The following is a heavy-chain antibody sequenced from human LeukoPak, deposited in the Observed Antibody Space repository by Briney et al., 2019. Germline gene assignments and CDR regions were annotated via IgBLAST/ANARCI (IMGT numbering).Heavy chain of an antibody. V-gene: IGHV4-31*03. CDR1: GGSISSGGYY. CDR2: IYYSGST. CDR3: ARGPETAVDYYDSSGYSSWFDP. J-gene: IGHJ5*02. D-gene: IGHD3-22*01. Sequence: PSETLSLTCTVSGGSISSGGYYWSWIRQHPGKGLEWIGYIYYSGSTYYNPSLKSRVTISVDTSKNQFSLKLSSVTAADTAVYYCARGPETAVDYYDSSGYSSWFDPWGQGTLVTVSS.